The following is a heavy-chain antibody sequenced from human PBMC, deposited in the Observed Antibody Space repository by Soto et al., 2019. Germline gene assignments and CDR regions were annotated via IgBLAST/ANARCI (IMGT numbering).Heavy chain of an antibody. CDR1: GFTFSTYA. J-gene: IGHJ4*01. D-gene: IGHD6-6*01. CDR2: ISDAATST. Sequence: PGGSLRLSCAASGFTFSTYAMSWVRQAPGKGLEWVSAISDAATSTYYADSVKGRFTISRDNSKNTLYLQMNSLRDEDTAVYYCAKESSSSFEYWSQGTLVTVSS. CDR3: AKESSSSFEY. V-gene: IGHV3-23*01.